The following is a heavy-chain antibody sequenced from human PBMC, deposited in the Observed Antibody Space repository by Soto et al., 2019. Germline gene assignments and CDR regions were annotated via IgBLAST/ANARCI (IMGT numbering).Heavy chain of an antibody. CDR1: GGSLNASNW. CDR3: ARLGPYGDYGY. V-gene: IGHV4-4*02. J-gene: IGHJ4*02. D-gene: IGHD4-17*01. CDR2: MHHSGST. Sequence: SETLSLTCAVSGGSLNASNWWTWLRQSPRTGLQWIGEMHHSGSTNYNPSLKPRVTISIDKSKNQFSLSLTSVTAADTAVYYCARLGPYGDYGYWGQGTLVTVSS.